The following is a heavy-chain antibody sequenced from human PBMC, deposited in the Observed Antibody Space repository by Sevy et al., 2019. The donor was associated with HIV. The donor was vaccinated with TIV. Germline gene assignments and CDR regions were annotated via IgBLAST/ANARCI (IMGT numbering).Heavy chain of an antibody. J-gene: IGHJ4*02. Sequence: GGSLRLSCAASRFTFRSYSMNWVRQAPGKGLEWLSSIIDDSRYIYYSDSVKGRFTISRANVKSSLYLQMNSLRVEDTAIYYCARDFTIFGVVSGIDYWGQGNLVTVSS. CDR3: ARDFTIFGVVSGIDY. V-gene: IGHV3-21*01. CDR1: RFTFRSYS. D-gene: IGHD3-3*01. CDR2: IIDDSRYI.